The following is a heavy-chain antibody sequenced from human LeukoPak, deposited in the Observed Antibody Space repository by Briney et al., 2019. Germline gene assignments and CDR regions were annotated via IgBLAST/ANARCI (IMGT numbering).Heavy chain of an antibody. Sequence: SETLSLTCTVSGGSISSSSYYWGWIRQPPGKGLEWIGSIYYSGSTYYNPSLKSRVTISVDTSKNQISLKLSSVTAADTAVYYCARDRSKRGPYNWFDPWGQGTLVTVSS. CDR2: IYYSGST. CDR1: GGSISSSSYY. CDR3: ARDRSKRGPYNWFDP. J-gene: IGHJ5*02. V-gene: IGHV4-39*07. D-gene: IGHD3-10*01.